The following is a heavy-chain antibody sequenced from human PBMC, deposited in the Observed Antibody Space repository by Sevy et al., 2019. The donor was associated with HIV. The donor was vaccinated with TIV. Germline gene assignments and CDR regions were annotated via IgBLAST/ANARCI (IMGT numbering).Heavy chain of an antibody. J-gene: IGHJ6*02. CDR3: ARDCNSASCLWGLDV. CDR2: RKREGSEK. V-gene: IGHV3-7*03. CDR1: GFTFSNYW. Sequence: GGSLRLSCAASGFTFSNYWMTWVRQAPGKGLEWVANRKREGSEKYYVDSVKGRFTISRDNAKNSLYLQMNSLRAEDTALYYCARDCNSASCLWGLDVWGQGTTVTVSS. D-gene: IGHD2-2*01.